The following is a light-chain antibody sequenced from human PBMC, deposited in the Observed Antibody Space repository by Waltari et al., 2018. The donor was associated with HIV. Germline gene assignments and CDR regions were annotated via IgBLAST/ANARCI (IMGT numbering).Light chain of an antibody. CDR3: SSYTSYSRLV. V-gene: IGLV2-14*01. Sequence: QTALPQPASVSGSPGQSIPISCRGPSLAISGFSQVSWFQHHPGKAPKLIMFDVSIRPSGLSNRFSGSKSGITASLTISGLQTEDEADYYCSSYTSYSRLVFGTGTKVTV. J-gene: IGLJ1*01. CDR2: DVS. CDR1: SLAISGFSQ.